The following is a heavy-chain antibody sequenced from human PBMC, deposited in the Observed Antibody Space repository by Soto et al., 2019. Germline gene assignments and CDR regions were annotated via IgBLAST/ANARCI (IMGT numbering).Heavy chain of an antibody. Sequence: SDTLSLTFTVDGASISSYYWSWIRQPPGKGLEWIGYIYYSGSTNYNPSLKSRVTISLDTSKNQFSLKLSSVTAADTAVYYCARHGSTVFYFDYWGQGTLVTVS. D-gene: IGHD4-17*01. J-gene: IGHJ4*02. CDR3: ARHGSTVFYFDY. CDR2: IYYSGST. V-gene: IGHV4-59*08. CDR1: GASISSYY.